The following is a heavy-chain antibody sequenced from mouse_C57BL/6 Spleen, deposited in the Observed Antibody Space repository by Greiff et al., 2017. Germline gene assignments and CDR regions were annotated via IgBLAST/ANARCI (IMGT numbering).Heavy chain of an antibody. Sequence: QVQLQQSGPGLVQPSQSLSITCTVSGFSLTSYGVHWVRQSPGKGLEWLGVIWRGGSTDYTAAFMSRLSITKDNSKSQVFFKMNSLQADDTAIYYCAKRMRDDYAMDYWGQGTSVTVSS. CDR2: IWRGGST. CDR3: AKRMRDDYAMDY. V-gene: IGHV2-5*01. D-gene: IGHD3-3*01. CDR1: GFSLTSYG. J-gene: IGHJ4*01.